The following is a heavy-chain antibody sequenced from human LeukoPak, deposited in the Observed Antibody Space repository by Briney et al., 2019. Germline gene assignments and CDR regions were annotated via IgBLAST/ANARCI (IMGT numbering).Heavy chain of an antibody. Sequence: GGSLRLSCAASGFTFSDYSMSWIRQAPGKGLEWVSYISSSGSTIYYADSVKGRFTISRDNARNSLYLQMNSLRIEDTAVYYCVSGYRNGVDYWGQGILVTVSS. V-gene: IGHV3-11*04. CDR1: GFTFSDYS. CDR3: VSGYRNGVDY. J-gene: IGHJ4*02. CDR2: ISSSGSTI. D-gene: IGHD5-12*01.